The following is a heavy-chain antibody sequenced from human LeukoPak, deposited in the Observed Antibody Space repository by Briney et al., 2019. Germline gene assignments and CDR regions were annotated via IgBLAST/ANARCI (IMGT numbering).Heavy chain of an antibody. CDR2: ISRSSSYI. CDR3: ARGITMIVVVHAFDY. J-gene: IGHJ4*02. Sequence: GGSLRLSCAASGFTFSSYSMNWVRQAPGKGLEWVSSISRSSSYIYYADSVKGRFTISRDNAKNSLYLQMNSLRAEDTAVYYCARGITMIVVVHAFDYWGQGTLVTVSS. D-gene: IGHD3-22*01. CDR1: GFTFSSYS. V-gene: IGHV3-21*04.